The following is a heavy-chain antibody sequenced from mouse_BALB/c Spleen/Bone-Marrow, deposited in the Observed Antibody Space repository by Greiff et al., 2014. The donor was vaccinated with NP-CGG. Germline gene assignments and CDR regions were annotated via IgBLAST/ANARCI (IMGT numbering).Heavy chain of an antibody. V-gene: IGHV14-3*02. CDR3: ARDNYGSSQFAY. J-gene: IGHJ3*01. D-gene: IGHD1-1*01. CDR2: IHPANGNT. CDR1: GFNIKDTY. Sequence: EVQLVESGAELVKPGASVKLSCTASGFNIKDTYMHWVKQRPEQGLEWIGRIHPANGNTKYDPKFQGKATMTADTSSNTAYLQLSSLTSEDSAVYYCARDNYGSSQFAYWGQGTLVTVSA.